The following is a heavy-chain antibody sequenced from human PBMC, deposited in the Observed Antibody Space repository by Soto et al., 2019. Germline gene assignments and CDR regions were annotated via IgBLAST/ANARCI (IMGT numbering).Heavy chain of an antibody. Sequence: EVQLVESGGGLVQPGGSLRLSCAASGFIVSNNNMNWVRQAPGKGLEWVSVMYSGGDTYYAESVKGRFTISRDNSKNTLHLQMNSLRVEDTAVYYCVGSVVYWGQGTLVTVSS. D-gene: IGHD2-15*01. J-gene: IGHJ4*02. V-gene: IGHV3-66*01. CDR3: VGSVVY. CDR2: MYSGGDT. CDR1: GFIVSNNN.